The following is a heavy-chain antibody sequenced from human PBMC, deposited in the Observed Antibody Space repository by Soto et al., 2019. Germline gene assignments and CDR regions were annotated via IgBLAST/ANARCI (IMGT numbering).Heavy chain of an antibody. D-gene: IGHD4-17*01. V-gene: IGHV4-30-4*01. J-gene: IGHJ4*02. Sequence: PSETLSLTCTVSGGSISSGDYYWSWIRQPPGKGLEWIGYIYYSGGTYYNPSLKSRVTISVDTSKNQFSLKLSSVTAADTAVYYCARGMTTMRTLDYWGQGTLVTVSS. CDR1: GGSISSGDYY. CDR3: ARGMTTMRTLDY. CDR2: IYYSGGT.